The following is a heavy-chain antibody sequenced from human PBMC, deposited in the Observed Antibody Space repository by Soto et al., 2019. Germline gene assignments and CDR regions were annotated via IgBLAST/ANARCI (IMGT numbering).Heavy chain of an antibody. D-gene: IGHD6-19*01. Sequence: EVKLLESGGGLVQPGGSMRLSCEASGFPFWTYSMSWVRQAPRKGLEWVSGISGSGTATYYTDSVKGRFTVSRDNSKDTLFLQMNSLRAEDSAVYYCARVYPGSGWPYHYYGMDVWGQGTTVTVSS. CDR1: GFPFWTYS. CDR2: ISGSGTAT. J-gene: IGHJ6*02. CDR3: ARVYPGSGWPYHYYGMDV. V-gene: IGHV3-23*01.